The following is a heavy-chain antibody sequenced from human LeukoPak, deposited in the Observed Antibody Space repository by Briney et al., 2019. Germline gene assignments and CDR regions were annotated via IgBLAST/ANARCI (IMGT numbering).Heavy chain of an antibody. J-gene: IGHJ4*02. D-gene: IGHD1-26*01. CDR1: GFTFSSYA. V-gene: IGHV3-23*01. Sequence: GGSLRLSCAASGFTFSSYAMSWVRQAPGKGLEWVSAISGSGDSTYYGDSVKGRFTISRDNSKNTLYLQMNSLRAEDTALYYCAKSRGESRGASNYWGQGTLVTVSS. CDR3: AKSRGESRGASNY. CDR2: ISGSGDST.